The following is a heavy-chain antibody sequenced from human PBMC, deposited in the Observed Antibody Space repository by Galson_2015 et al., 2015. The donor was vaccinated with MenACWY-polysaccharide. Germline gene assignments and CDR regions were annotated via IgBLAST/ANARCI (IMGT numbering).Heavy chain of an antibody. Sequence: SLRLSCAVSGFTLDDYAMHWVRHAPGKGLEWVSGINWNSGHIDYADSVKGRFTISRDNAKNSLYLQMTSLTLEDTALYYCAKGTAYTDFSSADYWGQGTLVSVSS. CDR2: INWNSGHI. CDR1: GFTLDDYA. V-gene: IGHV3-9*01. J-gene: IGHJ4*02. CDR3: AKGTAYTDFSSADY. D-gene: IGHD1-26*01.